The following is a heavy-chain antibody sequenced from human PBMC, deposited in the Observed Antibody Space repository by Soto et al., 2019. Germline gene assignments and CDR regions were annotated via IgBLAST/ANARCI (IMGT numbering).Heavy chain of an antibody. D-gene: IGHD5-18*01. V-gene: IGHV1-18*01. CDR3: ATDSYGMYYFDY. Sequence: ASVKVSCKASGDTFDTFTSYGISWVRQAPGQGLEWMGWISAYNGNTNYAQKLQGRVTMTTDTSTSTAYMELRSLRSDDTAVYYCATDSYGMYYFDYWGQGTLVTVSS. J-gene: IGHJ4*02. CDR1: GDTFDTFTSYG. CDR2: ISAYNGNT.